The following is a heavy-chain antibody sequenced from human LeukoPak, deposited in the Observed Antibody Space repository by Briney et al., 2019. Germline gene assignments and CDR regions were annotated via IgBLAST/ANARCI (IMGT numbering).Heavy chain of an antibody. D-gene: IGHD6-13*01. J-gene: IGHJ4*02. CDR3: AKVRRQQLAFDY. V-gene: IGHV3-23*01. Sequence: GGSLRLSCVASGFTFSSSEMHWVRQAPGKGLECISGFSGSGGSTYYADSVKGRFTISRDNSKNTLYLQMNSLRAEDTAVYYCAKVRRQQLAFDYWGQGTLVTVSS. CDR2: FSGSGGST. CDR1: GFTFSSSE.